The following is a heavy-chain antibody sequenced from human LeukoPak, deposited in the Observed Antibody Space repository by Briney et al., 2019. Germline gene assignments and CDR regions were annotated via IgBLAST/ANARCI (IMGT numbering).Heavy chain of an antibody. Sequence: GGSLRLSCAASGFTFSNYWMHWVRQAPGKGLVWVSRISADGRMTDYEDSVKGRFTVSRDNAKNTLYLQMNRVRAEDTAVYYCARGGFTYGPATLGALDIWGQGTMVPVSS. D-gene: IGHD5-18*01. CDR1: GFTFSNYW. V-gene: IGHV3-74*01. CDR3: ARGGFTYGPATLGALDI. CDR2: ISADGRMT. J-gene: IGHJ3*02.